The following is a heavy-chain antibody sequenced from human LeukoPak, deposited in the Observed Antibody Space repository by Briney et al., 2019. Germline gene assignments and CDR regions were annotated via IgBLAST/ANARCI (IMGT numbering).Heavy chain of an antibody. CDR2: ISYDGSNK. J-gene: IGHJ4*02. CDR3: ARSPYGDYDGYADY. V-gene: IGHV3-30-3*01. CDR1: GFTFSSYA. Sequence: GRSLRLSCAASGFTFSSYAMHWVRQAPGKGLEWVAVISYDGSNKYYADSVKGRFTISSDNSKNTLYLQMNSLRAEDTAVYYCARSPYGDYDGYADYWGQGTLVTVSS. D-gene: IGHD4-17*01.